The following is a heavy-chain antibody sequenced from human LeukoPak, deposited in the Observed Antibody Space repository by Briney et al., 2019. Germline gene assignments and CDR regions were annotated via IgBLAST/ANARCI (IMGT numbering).Heavy chain of an antibody. J-gene: IGHJ4*02. CDR3: ARDWSKGAMVRGVTGDY. D-gene: IGHD3-10*01. CDR2: INPNSGGT. CDR1: GYTFTGYY. V-gene: IGHV1-2*02. Sequence: ASVKVSCKASGYTFTGYYMHWVRQAPGQGLEWMGWINPNSGGTNYAQKFQGRVTMTRDTSISTAYMELSRLRSDDTAEYYCARDWSKGAMVRGVTGDYWGQGTLVTVSS.